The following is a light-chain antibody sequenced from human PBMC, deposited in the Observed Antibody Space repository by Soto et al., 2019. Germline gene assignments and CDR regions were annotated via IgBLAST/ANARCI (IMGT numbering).Light chain of an antibody. CDR2: DAS. CDR3: QQYNSYSGT. CDR1: QSISHW. Sequence: DIQMTQSPSTLSASVGDRVTITCRASQSISHWLAWYQQKPGKAPKLLIYDASSLESGIPSSFSGSGSGTEFTLTISSLQPDDFATYYCQQYNSYSGTFGQGTKVDI. J-gene: IGKJ1*01. V-gene: IGKV1-5*01.